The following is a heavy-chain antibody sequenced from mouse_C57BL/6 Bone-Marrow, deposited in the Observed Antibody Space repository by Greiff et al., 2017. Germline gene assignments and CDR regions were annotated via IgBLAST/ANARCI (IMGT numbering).Heavy chain of an antibody. J-gene: IGHJ2*01. CDR2: IDPETGGT. D-gene: IGHD2-2*01. V-gene: IGHV1-15*01. Sequence: VKLMESGAELVRPGASVTLSCKASGYTFTDYEMHWVKQTPVHGLEWIGAIDPETGGTAYNQKFKGKAILTADKSSSTAYMELRSLTSEDSAVYYCTGWLSYYFDYWGQGTTLTVSS. CDR1: GYTFTDYE. CDR3: TGWLSYYFDY.